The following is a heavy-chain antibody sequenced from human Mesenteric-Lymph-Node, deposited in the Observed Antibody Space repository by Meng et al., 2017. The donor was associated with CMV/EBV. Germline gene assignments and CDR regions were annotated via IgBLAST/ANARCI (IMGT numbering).Heavy chain of an antibody. CDR3: ARGLSTLDWFDP. V-gene: IGHV4-31*03. CDR1: GGSIRRGGFY. CDR2: IYHSGST. Sequence: TVSGGSIRRGGFYVNWIRQQPGKGLGWIGYIYHSGSTYYNPALKSRVSIAVDTSKNQFSLRLSSVTAADTAVYYCARGLSTLDWFDPWGQGTLVTVSS. J-gene: IGHJ5*02. D-gene: IGHD2/OR15-2a*01.